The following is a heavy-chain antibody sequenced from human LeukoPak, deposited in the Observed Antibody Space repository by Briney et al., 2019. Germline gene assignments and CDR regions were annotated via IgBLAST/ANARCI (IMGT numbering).Heavy chain of an antibody. CDR3: ARQVDTTMALPDY. D-gene: IGHD5-18*01. CDR2: ISTYNYNT. V-gene: IGHV1-18*01. J-gene: IGHJ4*02. Sequence: ASVKVSCKTSGYTFTSYGVSWVRQAHGQGLEWMGWISTYNYNTNYAQKFRGRVTLTKDTSTSTVYMELRSLRSDDTAIYYCARQVDTTMALPDYWGQGTLVTVSS. CDR1: GYTFTSYG.